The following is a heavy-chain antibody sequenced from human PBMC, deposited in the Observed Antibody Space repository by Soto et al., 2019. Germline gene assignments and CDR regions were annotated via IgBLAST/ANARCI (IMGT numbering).Heavy chain of an antibody. D-gene: IGHD1-26*01. CDR3: ARDRVGATVWDYYYYGMDV. CDR1: GFTFSSYS. V-gene: IGHV3-48*02. CDR2: ISSSSSTI. Sequence: PGGSLRLSCAASGFTFSSYSMNWVRQAPGEGLEWVSYISSSSSTIYYADSVKGRFTVSRDNAKNSLYLQMNSLRDEDTAVYYCARDRVGATVWDYYYYGMDVWGQGTTVTVSS. J-gene: IGHJ6*02.